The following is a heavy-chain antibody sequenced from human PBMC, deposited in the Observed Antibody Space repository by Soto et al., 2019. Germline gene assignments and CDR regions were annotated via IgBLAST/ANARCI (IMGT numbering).Heavy chain of an antibody. V-gene: IGHV3-33*01. CDR3: ARDRNSNPNSSYYYMDV. CDR2: IWYDGSNK. CDR1: GFTFSTYG. J-gene: IGHJ6*03. D-gene: IGHD4-4*01. Sequence: QVQLVEYGGGVVQPGRSLRLSCAASGFTFSTYGIHWVRQAPGKGLEWVAVIWYDGSNKYYADSVKGRFTISRDNSKNTLYLQMNSLTAEDTAVYYCARDRNSNPNSSYYYMDVWGKGTTVTVSS.